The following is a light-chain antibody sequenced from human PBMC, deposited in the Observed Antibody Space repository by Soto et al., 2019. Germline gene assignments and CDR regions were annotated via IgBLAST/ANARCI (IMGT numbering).Light chain of an antibody. CDR3: GSWDSSLSAYV. J-gene: IGLJ1*01. V-gene: IGLV1-51*01. CDR2: DDN. CDR1: SCNIGGNS. Sequence: QSVLTQPPSVSAAPGQKVTISCSGSSCNIGGNSVSWYQQLPGTAPKLLIYDDNKRPSGIPDRFSGPKSGTSATLGITGFQTGDEADYYCGSWDSSLSAYVFXTGTKVTVL.